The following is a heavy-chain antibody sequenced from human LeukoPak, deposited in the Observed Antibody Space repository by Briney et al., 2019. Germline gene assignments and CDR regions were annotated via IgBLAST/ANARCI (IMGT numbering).Heavy chain of an antibody. J-gene: IGHJ4*02. CDR2: INPSGGST. Sequence: GASVKVSCKASGYTFTSYYMHWVRQAPGQGLEWMGIINPSGGSTSYAQKFQGRVTMTRDTSTSTVYMELSSLRSEDTAVYYCVTYSSSLAYYFDYWGQGTLVTVSS. D-gene: IGHD6-13*01. CDR1: GYTFTSYY. CDR3: VTYSSSLAYYFDY. V-gene: IGHV1-46*01.